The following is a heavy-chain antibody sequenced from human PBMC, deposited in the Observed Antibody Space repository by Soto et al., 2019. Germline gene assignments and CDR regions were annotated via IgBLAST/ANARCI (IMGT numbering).Heavy chain of an antibody. V-gene: IGHV3-74*01. D-gene: IGHD6-6*01. J-gene: IGHJ4*02. Sequence: GGSLRLSCAASGFTFSSYWMHWVRQAPGKGLVWVSRINSDGSSTSYADSVKGRFTISRDNAKNTLYLQMNSLRAEDTAVYYCARAFSSIAARPRVYYFDYWGQGTLVTVSS. CDR3: ARAFSSIAARPRVYYFDY. CDR1: GFTFSSYW. CDR2: INSDGSST.